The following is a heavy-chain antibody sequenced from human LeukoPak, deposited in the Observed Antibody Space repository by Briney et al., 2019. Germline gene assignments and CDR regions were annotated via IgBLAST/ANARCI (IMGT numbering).Heavy chain of an antibody. J-gene: IGHJ3*02. D-gene: IGHD3-3*01. CDR2: ISAYNGKK. V-gene: IGHV1-18*01. CDR3: ARDLFRYTIFGVVTNFPSAFDI. Sequence: ASVKVSCKGSGYTFTSYGISWGGQAPGQGGERMGWISAYNGKKNYAQKLQGRDNMTTDTSTSTPYMELRRLRSDDTAVYYCARDLFRYTIFGVVTNFPSAFDIWGQGTMVTVSS. CDR1: GYTFTSYG.